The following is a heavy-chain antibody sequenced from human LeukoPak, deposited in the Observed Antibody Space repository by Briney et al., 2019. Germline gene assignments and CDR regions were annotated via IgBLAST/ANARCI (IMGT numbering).Heavy chain of an antibody. CDR3: AREGYCSGGSCYPNAFDI. CDR2: ISYDGSNK. Sequence: PGGSLRLSCAASGFTFSSYAMHWVRQAPGKGLEWVAVISYDGSNKYYADSVKGRFTISRDNSKNALYLQMNSLRAEGTAVYYCAREGYCSGGSCYPNAFDIWGQGTMVTGSS. CDR1: GFTFSSYA. J-gene: IGHJ3*02. V-gene: IGHV3-30-3*01. D-gene: IGHD2-15*01.